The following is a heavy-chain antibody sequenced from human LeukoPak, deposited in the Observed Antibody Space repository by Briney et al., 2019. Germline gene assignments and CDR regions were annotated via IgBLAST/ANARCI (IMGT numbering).Heavy chain of an antibody. CDR2: IYYSGST. CDR1: GGSISSYY. CDR3: ARYYYDSSGYPTGAFDI. D-gene: IGHD3-22*01. J-gene: IGHJ3*02. V-gene: IGHV4-59*08. Sequence: PSETLSLTCTVSGGSISSYYWSWIRQPPGKGLEWIGYIYYSGSTNYNPSLKSRVTISVDTSKNQFSLKLSSVTAADTAVYYCARYYYDSSGYPTGAFDIWGQGTMVTVSS.